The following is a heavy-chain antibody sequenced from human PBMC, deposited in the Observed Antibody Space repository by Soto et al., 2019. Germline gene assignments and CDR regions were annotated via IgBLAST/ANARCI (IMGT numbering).Heavy chain of an antibody. CDR2: LSYRGTT. D-gene: IGHD6-13*01. CDR1: GGSFNSGAYY. J-gene: IGHJ5*02. CDR3: ARVSATGTLWFGP. V-gene: IGHV4-31*03. Sequence: PSETLSLTCTVSGGSFNSGAYYWGWIRRHPGKGLEWIGYLSYRGTTYYSPSLKSRLTMSLDTSKNQFSLKLNSVTAADTAVYYCARVSATGTLWFGPWGPGTMIPVS.